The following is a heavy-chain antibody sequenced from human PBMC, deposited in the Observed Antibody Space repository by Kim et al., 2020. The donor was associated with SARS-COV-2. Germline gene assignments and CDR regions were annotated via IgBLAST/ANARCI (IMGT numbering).Heavy chain of an antibody. D-gene: IGHD1-26*01. V-gene: IGHV4-39*01. Sequence: TYYNPSLKSRVTISVDTSKNQFSLKLSSVTAADTAVYYCARLSGGATLGYWGQGTLVTVSS. J-gene: IGHJ4*02. CDR2: T. CDR3: ARLSGGATLGY.